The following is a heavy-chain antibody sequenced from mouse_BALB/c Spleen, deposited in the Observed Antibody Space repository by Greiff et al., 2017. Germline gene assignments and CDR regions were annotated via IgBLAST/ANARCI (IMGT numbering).Heavy chain of an antibody. J-gene: IGHJ4*01. D-gene: IGHD2-14*01. CDR3: ARHGYGDAMDY. CDR2: INSNGGST. V-gene: IGHV5-6-2*01. CDR1: GFTFSSYY. Sequence: VMLVESGGGLVKLGGSLKLSCAASGFTFSSYYMSWVRQTPEKRLELVAAINSNGGSTYYPDTVKGRFTISRDNAKNTLYLQMSSLKSEDTALYYCARHGYGDAMDYWGQGTSVTVSA.